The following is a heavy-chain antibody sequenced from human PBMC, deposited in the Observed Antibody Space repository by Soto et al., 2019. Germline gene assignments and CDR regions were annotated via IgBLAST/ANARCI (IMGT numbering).Heavy chain of an antibody. D-gene: IGHD3-22*01. CDR1: GFTFGDYA. V-gene: IGHV3-49*04. J-gene: IGHJ6*04. CDR2: IRSKAYGGTT. CDR3: TRGGYDSSGYYYYYYGMDV. Sequence: GGSLRLSCTASGFTFGDYAMSWVRQAPGKGLEWVGFIRSKAYGGTTEYAASVKGRFTISRDDSKSIAYLQMNSLKTEDTAVYYCTRGGYDSSGYYYYYYGMDVWGKGTTVTVSS.